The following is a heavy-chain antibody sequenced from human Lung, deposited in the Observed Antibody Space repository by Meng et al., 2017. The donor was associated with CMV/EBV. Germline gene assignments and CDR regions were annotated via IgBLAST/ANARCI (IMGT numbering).Heavy chain of an antibody. Sequence: GESLKISCAASGFMFSDYSMNWVRQAPGKGLEWVSSISNGGAYIYYADSVKGRFTISRDNAQNSLYLQMNSLRAEDTAVYYCARDVSPRSSVYFAIYYFYALDVWGQGXTVTVSS. D-gene: IGHD5/OR15-5a*01. V-gene: IGHV3-21*01. CDR2: ISNGGAYI. J-gene: IGHJ6*02. CDR1: GFMFSDYS. CDR3: ARDVSPRSSVYFAIYYFYALDV.